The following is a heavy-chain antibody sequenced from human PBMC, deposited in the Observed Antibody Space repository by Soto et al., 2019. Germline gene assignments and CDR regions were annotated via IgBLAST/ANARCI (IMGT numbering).Heavy chain of an antibody. CDR1: GGSISSYY. CDR2: IYYSGST. CDR3: ARRSRYSCGPGYYYGMDV. D-gene: IGHD5-18*01. J-gene: IGHJ6*02. V-gene: IGHV4-59*12. Sequence: SETLSLTCTVSGGSISSYYWSWIRQPPGKGLEWIGYIYYSGSTNYNPSLKSRVTISVDTSKNQFSLKLSSVTAADTAVYYCARRSRYSCGPGYYYGMDVWGQGTTVTGSS.